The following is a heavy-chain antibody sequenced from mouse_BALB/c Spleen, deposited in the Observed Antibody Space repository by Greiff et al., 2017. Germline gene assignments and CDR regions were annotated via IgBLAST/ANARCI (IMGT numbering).Heavy chain of an antibody. D-gene: IGHD1-1*02. V-gene: IGHV2-9-2*01. CDR3: VRERGYGHYFDY. CDR2: IWTGGGT. Sequence: VKLMESGPGLVAPSQSLSITCTVSGFSLTSYDISWIRQPPGKGLEWLGVIWTGGGTNYNSAFMSRLSISKDNSKSQVFLKMNSLQTDDTAIYYCVRERGYGHYFDYWGQGTTLTVSS. CDR1: GFSLTSYD. J-gene: IGHJ2*01.